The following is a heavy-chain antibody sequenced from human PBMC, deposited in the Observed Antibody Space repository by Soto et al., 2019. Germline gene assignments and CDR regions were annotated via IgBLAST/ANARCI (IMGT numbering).Heavy chain of an antibody. CDR3: VRGPNIVVVVAATNRFDP. D-gene: IGHD2-15*01. Sequence: ASVKVSCKASGYTFTSYYMHWVRQAPGQGLEWMGIINPSGGSTSYAQKFQGRVTMTRDTSTSTVYMELSSLRSEDTAVFYCVRGPNIVVVVAATNRFDPWGQGTLVTVSS. V-gene: IGHV1-46*03. CDR1: GYTFTSYY. J-gene: IGHJ5*02. CDR2: INPSGGST.